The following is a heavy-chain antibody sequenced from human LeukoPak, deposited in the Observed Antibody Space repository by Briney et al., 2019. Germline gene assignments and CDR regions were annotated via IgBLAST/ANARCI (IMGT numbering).Heavy chain of an antibody. D-gene: IGHD2-15*01. Sequence: PGGSLRLSCAASGFTVSSNYMSWVRPAPGKGLEWVSVIYSGGSTYYADSVKGRFTISRDNSKNTLYLQVNSLRAEDTAVYYCARRVATPPYYYYYYMDVWGKGTTVTVSS. CDR1: GFTVSSNY. CDR3: ARRVATPPYYYYYYMDV. V-gene: IGHV3-53*01. J-gene: IGHJ6*03. CDR2: IYSGGST.